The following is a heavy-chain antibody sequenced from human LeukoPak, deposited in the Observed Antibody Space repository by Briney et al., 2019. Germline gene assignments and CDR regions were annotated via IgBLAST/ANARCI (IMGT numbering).Heavy chain of an antibody. CDR1: GGSFSGYY. CDR2: IYTSGST. V-gene: IGHV4-4*07. D-gene: IGHD2-15*01. J-gene: IGHJ5*02. CDR3: ARDGVGWFDP. Sequence: SETLSLSCAVYGGSFSGYYWSWIRQPAGKGLEWIGRIYTSGSTNYNPSLKSRVTISVDTSKNQFSLKLSSVTAADAAVYYCARDGVGWFDPWGQGTLVTVSS.